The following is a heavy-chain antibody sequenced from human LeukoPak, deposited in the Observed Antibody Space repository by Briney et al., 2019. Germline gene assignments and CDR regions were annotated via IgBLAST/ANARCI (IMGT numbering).Heavy chain of an antibody. V-gene: IGHV1-69*05. CDR3: ASTLGGYTHDY. CDR2: IIPIFGTA. Sequence: VASVKVSCKASGYTFTSYYMHWVRQAPGQGLEWMGGIIPIFGTANYAQKFQGRVTITTDESTSTAYMELSSLRSEDTAVYYCASTLGGYTHDYWGQGTLVTVSS. CDR1: GYTFTSYY. J-gene: IGHJ4*02. D-gene: IGHD5-18*01.